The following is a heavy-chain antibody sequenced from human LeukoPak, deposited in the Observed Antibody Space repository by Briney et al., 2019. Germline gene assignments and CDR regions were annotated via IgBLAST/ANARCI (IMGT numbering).Heavy chain of an antibody. V-gene: IGHV4-59*11. CDR3: ARMKGSIVLMVYVDGYMDV. CDR1: GGSISSHY. J-gene: IGHJ6*03. Sequence: SETLSLTCTVSGGSISSHYWSWIRQPPGKGLEWIGYIYYSGSTNYNPSLKSRVTISVDTSRNQFSLKLSSVTAADTAVYYCARMKGSIVLMVYVDGYMDVWAKGPRSPSP. CDR2: IYYSGST. D-gene: IGHD2-8*01.